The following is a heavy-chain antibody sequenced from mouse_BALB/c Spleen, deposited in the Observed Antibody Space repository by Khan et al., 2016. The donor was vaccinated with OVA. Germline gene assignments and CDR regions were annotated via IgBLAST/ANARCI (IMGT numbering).Heavy chain of an antibody. V-gene: IGHV1-77*01. J-gene: IGHJ3*01. CDR2: IFPGSGTP. Sequence: QVQLKQSGPELVKPGASLKVSCKASGYKFTDYIIGWVKQSTRQGLEWIGDIFPGSGTPYYNEKFQDKATLTADKSSNTAYMQLSSLTSEDSAVYFCARGGYSVFAYWGQGTLVTVSA. D-gene: IGHD2-14*01. CDR3: ARGGYSVFAY. CDR1: GYKFTDYI.